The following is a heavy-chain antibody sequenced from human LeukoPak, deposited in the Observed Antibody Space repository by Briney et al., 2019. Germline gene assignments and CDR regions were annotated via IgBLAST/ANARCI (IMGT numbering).Heavy chain of an antibody. J-gene: IGHJ5*02. V-gene: IGHV3-48*04. CDR2: ISSSSSTI. Sequence: GGSLRLSCAASGFTFSSYSMNWVRQAPGKGLEWASYISSSSSTIYYADSVKGRFTISRDNAKNSLYLQMNSLRAEDTAVYYCARERGNTWFDPWGQGTLVTVSS. CDR1: GFTFSSYS. D-gene: IGHD3-16*01. CDR3: ARERGNTWFDP.